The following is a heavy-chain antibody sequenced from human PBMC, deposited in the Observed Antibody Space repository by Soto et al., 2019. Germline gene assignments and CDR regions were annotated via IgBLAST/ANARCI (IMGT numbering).Heavy chain of an antibody. V-gene: IGHV3-23*04. CDR1: GFTFSSYG. Sequence: VQLVESGGGVVQPGRSLRLSCAASGFTFSSYGMHWVRQAPGKGLEWVSTISGSDGKTYYADSVKGRFSISRDTSKTTLYLQMNSLRVEDTAVYYCARWSFLDYWGQGTRVTVS. CDR2: ISGSDGKT. J-gene: IGHJ4*02. D-gene: IGHD1-26*01. CDR3: ARWSFLDY.